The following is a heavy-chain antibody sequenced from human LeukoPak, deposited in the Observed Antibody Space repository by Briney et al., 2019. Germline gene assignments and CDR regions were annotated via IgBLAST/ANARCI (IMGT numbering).Heavy chain of an antibody. J-gene: IGHJ1*01. CDR3: ARCCYDFWSGTLARRHDKYFQH. CDR2: NNNSGGI. CDR1: GSSFTGYY. D-gene: IGHD3-3*01. V-gene: IGHV4-34*01. Sequence: SSETLSLTCSVSGSSFTGYYWTWIRQTPGKGLEWIGENNNSGGITYNPSLNSRVTISVDTSKNQFSLKLSSVTAADTAVYYCARCCYDFWSGTLARRHDKYFQHWGQGTLVTVSS.